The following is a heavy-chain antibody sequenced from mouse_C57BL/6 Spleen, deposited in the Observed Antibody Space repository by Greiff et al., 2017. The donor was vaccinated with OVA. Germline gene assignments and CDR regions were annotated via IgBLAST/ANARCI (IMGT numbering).Heavy chain of an antibody. D-gene: IGHD1-1*01. J-gene: IGHJ2*01. CDR1: GYTFTSYW. V-gene: IGHV1-64*01. Sequence: VQLQQPGAELVKPGASVKLSCKASGYTFTSYWMHWVKQRPGQGLEWIGMIHPNSGSTNYNEKFKSKATLTVDKSSSTAYMQLSSLTSEDSAVYYCARRRSSYVGFDYWGQGTTLTVSS. CDR3: ARRRSSYVGFDY. CDR2: IHPNSGST.